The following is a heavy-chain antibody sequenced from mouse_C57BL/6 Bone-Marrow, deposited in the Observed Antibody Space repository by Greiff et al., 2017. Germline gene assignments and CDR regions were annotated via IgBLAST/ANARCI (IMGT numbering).Heavy chain of an antibody. V-gene: IGHV1-76*01. CDR3: AIDRTWCAY. CDR2: IYPGSGNT. CDR1: GYTFTDYY. J-gene: IGHJ3*01. Sequence: QVQLQQSGAELVRPGASVKLSCKASGYTFTDYYINWVKQRPGQGLEWIARIYPGSGNTYYNEKFKGKATLTAEKSSSTAYMQLSSLTSEDSAVYFCAIDRTWCAYWGQGTLVTVSA. D-gene: IGHD2-12*01.